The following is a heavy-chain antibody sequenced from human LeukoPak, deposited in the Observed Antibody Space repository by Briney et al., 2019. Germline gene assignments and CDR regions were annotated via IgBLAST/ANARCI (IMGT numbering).Heavy chain of an antibody. V-gene: IGHV4-30-2*01. J-gene: IGHJ4*02. D-gene: IGHD1-26*01. Sequence: PSETLSLTCTVSGGSISSGGYYWSWIRQPPGKGLEWIGYIYHSGSTYYNPSLKSRVTISVDRSKNQFSLKLSSVTAADTAVYYCARDGRKLQGLWGQGTLVTVSS. CDR2: IYHSGST. CDR3: ARDGRKLQGL. CDR1: GGSISSGGYY.